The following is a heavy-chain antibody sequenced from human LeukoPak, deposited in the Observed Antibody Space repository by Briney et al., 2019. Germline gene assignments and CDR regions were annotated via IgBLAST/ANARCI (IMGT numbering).Heavy chain of an antibody. CDR1: GFTSSSYA. Sequence: GGSRRPSCAASGFTSSSYAISWVRQAAGKGLEWVSAISGSGGSTYYADSVKGRFSISRDNSKNTLYLQMNSLRAEDTAVYYCANLDYGDYSSDYWGQGTLVTDSS. D-gene: IGHD4-17*01. V-gene: IGHV3-23*01. J-gene: IGHJ4*02. CDR2: ISGSGGST. CDR3: ANLDYGDYSSDY.